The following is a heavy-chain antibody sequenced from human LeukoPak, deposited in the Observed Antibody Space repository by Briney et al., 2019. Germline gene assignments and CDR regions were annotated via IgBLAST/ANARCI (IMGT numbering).Heavy chain of an antibody. D-gene: IGHD6-19*01. CDR3: ARESRGGSSGWTINYYYYYMDV. CDR2: TYYRSKWYS. CDR1: GDSVSSNSAA. V-gene: IGHV6-1*01. Sequence: SQTLSLTCAISGDSVSSNSAAWNWIRQSPSRGLEWLGRTYYRSKWYSDYAVSVKSRITINPDTSKNQFSLQLNSVTPEDTAVYYCARESRGGSSGWTINYYYYYMDVWGKGTTVTVSS. J-gene: IGHJ6*03.